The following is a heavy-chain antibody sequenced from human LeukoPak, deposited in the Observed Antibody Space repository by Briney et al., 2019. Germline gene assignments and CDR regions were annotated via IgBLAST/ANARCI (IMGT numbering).Heavy chain of an antibody. CDR1: GFTFTSYW. J-gene: IGHJ4*02. CDR3: AREDDWNYEDY. V-gene: IGHV3-7*01. D-gene: IGHD1-7*01. CDR2: IKQDGSEK. Sequence: GGSLRLYCAASGFTFTSYWMSWVRQAPGKGLEWVANIKQDGSEKNYVDSVKGRFTISRDNAKNSLYLQMNTLGAEDTAMYYCAREDDWNYEDYWGQGTLVTVSS.